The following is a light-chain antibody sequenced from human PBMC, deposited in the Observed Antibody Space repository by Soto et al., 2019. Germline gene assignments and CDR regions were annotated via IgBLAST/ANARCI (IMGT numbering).Light chain of an antibody. CDR2: DVS. V-gene: IGLV2-14*01. CDR1: SSDVGGYNY. Sequence: HSVLTQPASVSGSPGQSITISCTGTSSDVGGYNYVSWYQQHPGKAPKLMIYDVSNRPSGVSNRFSGSKSGNTASLTISGLQAEDEADYYCSSYTSSSTLFGTGTKVTGL. CDR3: SSYTSSSTL. J-gene: IGLJ1*01.